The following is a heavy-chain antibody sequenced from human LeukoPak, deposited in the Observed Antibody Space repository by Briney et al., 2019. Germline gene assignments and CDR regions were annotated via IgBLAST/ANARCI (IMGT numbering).Heavy chain of an antibody. V-gene: IGHV4-34*01. D-gene: IGHD3-9*01. CDR1: GGSFTGYY. CDR3: ARTSGDWLSWAWIGVDV. Sequence: SETLSLTCAVYGGSFTGYYWNWIRQPPGKGLEWIGEIEHSGSTKYNPSLRSRVTISADTSKNQFSLKMSSVTAADTAVYYCARTSGDWLSWAWIGVDVWGKGPRSPSLQ. J-gene: IGHJ6*04. CDR2: IEHSGST.